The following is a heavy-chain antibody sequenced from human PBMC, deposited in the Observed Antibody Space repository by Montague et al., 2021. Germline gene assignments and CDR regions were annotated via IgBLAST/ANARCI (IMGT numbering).Heavy chain of an antibody. J-gene: IGHJ4*02. V-gene: IGHV3-33*01. CDR3: AGEVAPGSGSNSVDY. CDR2: IWYDGSNK. D-gene: IGHD3-10*01. CDR1: DFTFSTYA. Sequence: SLRLSCAASDFTFSTYAMHWVRQAPGKGLEWVAVIWYDGSNKFYADSVKGRFTISRDNSKNTLHLQMNNLRAEDTAMYYCAGEVAPGSGSNSVDYWGQGTLVTVSS.